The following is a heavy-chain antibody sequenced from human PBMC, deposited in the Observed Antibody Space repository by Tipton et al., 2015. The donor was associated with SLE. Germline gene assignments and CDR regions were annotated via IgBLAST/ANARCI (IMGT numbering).Heavy chain of an antibody. Sequence: TLSLTCTVSGGSIRSGDYYWSWISQHPGKGLEWIGYIHDSGATFYNPSLRSRSAISVDTSQNQFSLRLTSVTAADTAVYYCARHLGASFDFWGQGILVTVSS. CDR3: ARHLGASFDF. CDR1: GGSIRSGDYY. J-gene: IGHJ4*02. CDR2: IHDSGAT. V-gene: IGHV4-31*03.